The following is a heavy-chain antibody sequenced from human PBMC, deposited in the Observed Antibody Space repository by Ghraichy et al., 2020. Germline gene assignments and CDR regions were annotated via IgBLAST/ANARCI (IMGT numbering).Heavy chain of an antibody. V-gene: IGHV3-74*01. CDR2: INGDGSST. J-gene: IGHJ4*02. D-gene: IGHD4-17*01. CDR3: ARDYGDYHLDY. Sequence: GGSLRLSCAASGFTFNSYWMYWVRQAPGKGLVWVSRINGDGSSTTYADSVKGRFTISRDNAKNTLYLQMNSLRAEDTAVYYCARDYGDYHLDYWGQGTLVTVSS. CDR1: GFTFNSYW.